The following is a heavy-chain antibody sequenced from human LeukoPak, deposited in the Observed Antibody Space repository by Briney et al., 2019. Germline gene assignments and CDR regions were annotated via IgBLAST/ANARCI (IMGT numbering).Heavy chain of an antibody. Sequence: GGSPRLSCEGTGFSFGIYWMSWVRQAPGKRLEWVANINEDGSEKYYVDSVKGRFTISRDNGKNALYLQMKSLRAEDTAVYYCARNEDYSDSTGYYSTFYLDSWGQGTLVTVSS. J-gene: IGHJ4*02. CDR2: INEDGSEK. CDR1: GFSFGIYW. CDR3: ARNEDYSDSTGYYSTFYLDS. D-gene: IGHD3-22*01. V-gene: IGHV3-7*01.